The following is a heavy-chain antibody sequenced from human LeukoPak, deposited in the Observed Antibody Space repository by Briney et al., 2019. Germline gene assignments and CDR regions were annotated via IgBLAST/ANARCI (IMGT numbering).Heavy chain of an antibody. Sequence: GEALKISFKGSGCSFTSYWIGWGRRMPGKGLEWMGIIYPDDSDTRYSPSFQGQVTISADKSISTAFLQWSSLKASDTAMYYCARPSDYRIDYWGQGTLVTVSS. J-gene: IGHJ4*02. D-gene: IGHD4-11*01. V-gene: IGHV5-51*01. CDR3: ARPSDYRIDY. CDR1: GCSFTSYW. CDR2: IYPDDSDT.